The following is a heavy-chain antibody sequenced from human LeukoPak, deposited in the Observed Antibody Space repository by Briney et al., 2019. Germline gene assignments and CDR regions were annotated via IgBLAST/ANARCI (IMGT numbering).Heavy chain of an antibody. CDR2: IYYSGST. J-gene: IGHJ4*02. Sequence: KPSETLSLTCTVSGASISSYYWSWIRQPPGKGLEWIGYIYYSGSTNYNPSLKSRVTISVDTSKNQFSLKLSSVTAADTAVYYCAREGISGSYGYWGQGTLVTVSS. V-gene: IGHV4-59*01. D-gene: IGHD1-26*01. CDR3: AREGISGSYGY. CDR1: GASISSYY.